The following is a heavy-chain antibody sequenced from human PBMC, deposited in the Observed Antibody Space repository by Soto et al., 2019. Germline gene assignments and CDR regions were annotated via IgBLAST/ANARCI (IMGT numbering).Heavy chain of an antibody. V-gene: IGHV3-33*01. CDR1: GFTFSSYG. D-gene: IGHD2-2*01. J-gene: IGHJ6*02. Sequence: PGGSLRLSCAASGFTFSSYGMHWVRQAPGKGLEWVAVIWYDGSNKYYADSVKGRFTISRDNSKNTLYLQMNSLRAEDTAVYYCASLYDLTSFAHYYGMDVWGQGTTVTVSS. CDR2: IWYDGSNK. CDR3: ASLYDLTSFAHYYGMDV.